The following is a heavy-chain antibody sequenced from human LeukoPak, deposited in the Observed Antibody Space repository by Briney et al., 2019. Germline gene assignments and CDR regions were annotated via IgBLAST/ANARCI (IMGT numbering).Heavy chain of an antibody. CDR1: GFTFSSYW. CDR3: ARDVWGDIDSYFDY. D-gene: IGHD5-12*01. CDR2: INSGGTST. V-gene: IGHV3-74*01. J-gene: IGHJ4*02. Sequence: GGSLRLSCAASGFTFSSYWMHWVRQAPGKGLVWVSRINSGGTSTNYGGSVKGRFTISRDNAKNTLYLQMNSLRAEDTAVYYCARDVWGDIDSYFDYWGQGTLVTVSS.